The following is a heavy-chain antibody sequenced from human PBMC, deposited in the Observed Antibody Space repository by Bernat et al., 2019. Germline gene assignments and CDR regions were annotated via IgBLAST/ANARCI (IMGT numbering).Heavy chain of an antibody. D-gene: IGHD6-13*01. V-gene: IGHV3-30*01. CDR2: ISYDGSNK. CDR3: ARGAAAALGY. Sequence: QVQLVESGGGVVQPGRSLRLSCAASGFTFSNYAMHWVRQAPGKGLEWVAVISYDGSNKYYADSVKGRFTISRDNSKNTLYLQMNSLRAEDTAVYYCARGAAAALGYWGQGTLVTVSS. CDR1: GFTFSNYA. J-gene: IGHJ4*02.